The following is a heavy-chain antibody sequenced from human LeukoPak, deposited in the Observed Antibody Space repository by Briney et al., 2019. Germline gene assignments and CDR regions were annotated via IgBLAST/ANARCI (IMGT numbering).Heavy chain of an antibody. J-gene: IGHJ5*02. CDR2: ISAHNGNT. D-gene: IGHD3-3*01. CDR1: GYTFTSYG. Sequence: ASVKVSCKASGYTFTSYGISWVRQAPGQGLEWMGWISAHNGNTNYAQKLQGRVTMTTDTSTSTAYMELRSLRSDDTAVYYCARDAITIFGVVIFWFDPWGQGTLVTVSS. CDR3: ARDAITIFGVVIFWFDP. V-gene: IGHV1-18*01.